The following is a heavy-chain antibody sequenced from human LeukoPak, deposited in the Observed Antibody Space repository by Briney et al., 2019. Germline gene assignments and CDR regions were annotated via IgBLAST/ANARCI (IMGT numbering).Heavy chain of an antibody. CDR2: INQTGSEK. V-gene: IGHV3-7*04. CDR3: ARALGHSTGDY. J-gene: IGHJ4*02. CDR1: GFIFSSHW. Sequence: PGGSLRLSCGASGFIFSSHWMSWVRQAPGKGLEWVANINQTGSEKYYVDSVKGRFTISRDNAKNSLFLQMDSLRVEDTAVYYCARALGHSTGDYWSQGTLVTVSS. D-gene: IGHD7-27*01.